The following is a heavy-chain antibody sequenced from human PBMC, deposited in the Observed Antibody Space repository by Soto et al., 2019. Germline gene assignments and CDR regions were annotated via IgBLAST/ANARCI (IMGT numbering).Heavy chain of an antibody. CDR2: IIPIFGTA. V-gene: IGHV1-69*01. CDR3: ARRGADDAFDI. CDR1: GGTFSSYA. J-gene: IGHJ3*02. Sequence: QVQLVQSGAEVKKHGSSVMVSCKASGGTFSSYAISWVRPAPGQGLEWRGGIIPIFGTANYAQKLQGRVPITADDSTSTAYMELSSLRSEDTAVYYCARRGADDAFDIWGQGTMVTVSS. D-gene: IGHD1-26*01.